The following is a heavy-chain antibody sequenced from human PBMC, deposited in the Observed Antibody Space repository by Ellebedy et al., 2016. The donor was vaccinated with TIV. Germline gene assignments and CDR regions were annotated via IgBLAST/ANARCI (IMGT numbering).Heavy chain of an antibody. D-gene: IGHD6-19*01. CDR3: VRLGSGWFYDF. Sequence: GESLKISCAASGFTFSDCTMHWVRQAPGKGLEYVSGISGHGDNTFYASSVKGRFTISSDNSQNRLSLQMGSLRPDDTAVFYCVRLGSGWFYDFWGQGTLVTVSS. J-gene: IGHJ4*02. CDR1: GFTFSDCT. V-gene: IGHV3-64*01. CDR2: ISGHGDNT.